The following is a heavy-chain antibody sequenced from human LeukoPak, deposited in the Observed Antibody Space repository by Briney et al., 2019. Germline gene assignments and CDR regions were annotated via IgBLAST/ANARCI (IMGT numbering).Heavy chain of an antibody. V-gene: IGHV4-61*09. J-gene: IGHJ6*03. CDR2: IYTSGST. Sequence: PSETLSLTCTVSGGSISTGSYYWSWIRQPAGKGLEWIGHIYTSGSTYYNPSLKSRVTISVGTSKNQFSLKLSSVTAADTAVYYCARVLGYYYYMDVWGKGTTVTVSS. CDR1: GGSISTGSYY. CDR3: ARVLGYYYYMDV.